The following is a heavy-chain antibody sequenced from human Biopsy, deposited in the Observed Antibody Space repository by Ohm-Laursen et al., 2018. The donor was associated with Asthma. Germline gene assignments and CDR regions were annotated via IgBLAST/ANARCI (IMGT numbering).Heavy chain of an antibody. CDR3: GRDMGGFGSGWFPVEF. V-gene: IGHV3-20*01. CDR1: GFTFSDHG. CDR2: INWNGGST. J-gene: IGHJ4*02. D-gene: IGHD6-19*01. Sequence: SLRLSCTAFGFTFSDHGMSWVRQPPGKGLDWVSGINWNGGSTGYADSVKGRFTISRDNAKNSLYLQMNSLRAEDTALYHCGRDMGGFGSGWFPVEFWGQGTLVTVSS.